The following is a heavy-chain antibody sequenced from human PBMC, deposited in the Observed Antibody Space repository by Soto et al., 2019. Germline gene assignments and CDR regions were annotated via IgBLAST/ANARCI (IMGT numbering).Heavy chain of an antibody. Sequence: GESLKISCAASGFTFSNAWMNWVRQAPGKGLEWVGRIKSKTDGGTTDYAAPVKGRFTISRDDSKNTLYLQMNSLKTEDTAVYYCTTDGIRYYDSSGFLPRFDIWGQGTMVTVSS. V-gene: IGHV3-15*07. CDR3: TTDGIRYYDSSGFLPRFDI. J-gene: IGHJ3*02. CDR1: GFTFSNAW. CDR2: IKSKTDGGTT. D-gene: IGHD3-22*01.